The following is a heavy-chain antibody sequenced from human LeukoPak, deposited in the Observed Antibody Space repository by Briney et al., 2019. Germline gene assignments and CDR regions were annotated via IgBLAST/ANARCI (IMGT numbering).Heavy chain of an antibody. CDR3: AKDAQPRSRWFDP. J-gene: IGHJ5*02. V-gene: IGHV3-23*01. CDR2: ISISGDTT. CDR1: GFTFSSHA. D-gene: IGHD3-16*01. Sequence: GGSLRLSCVASGFTFSSHAMTWVRQAPGKGLEWVSAISISGDTTYYADAVKGRFTISRDNSKNTVYLRMNTLRAEDTAMYYCAKDAQPRSRWFDPWGQGTLVTVSS.